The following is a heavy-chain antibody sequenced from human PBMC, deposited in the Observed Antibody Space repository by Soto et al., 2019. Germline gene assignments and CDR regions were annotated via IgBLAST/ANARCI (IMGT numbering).Heavy chain of an antibody. J-gene: IGHJ6*02. CDR1: GGPISSSNW. D-gene: IGHD2-2*01. V-gene: IGHV4-4*02. CDR2: IYHSGST. Sequence: PSETLSLTCAVSGGPISSSNWWSWVRQPPGKGLEWIGEIYHSGSTNYNPSLKSRVTISVDKSKNQFSLKLSSVTAADTAVYYCASLCSSTSCSNYYYYYGMDVWGQGTTVTVSS. CDR3: ASLCSSTSCSNYYYYYGMDV.